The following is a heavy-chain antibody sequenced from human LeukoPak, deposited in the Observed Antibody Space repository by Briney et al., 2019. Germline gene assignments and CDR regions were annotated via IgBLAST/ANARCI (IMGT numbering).Heavy chain of an antibody. CDR1: GYTFTSYG. J-gene: IGHJ4*02. D-gene: IGHD3-22*01. V-gene: IGHV1-18*01. CDR2: ISAYNGNT. CDR3: ARAYYYDSSGYCSN. Sequence: ASVKVSCKASGYTFTSYGISWVRQAPGRGLEWMGWISAYNGNTNYAQKLQGRVTMTTDTSTSTAYMELRSLRSDDTAVYYCARAYYYDSSGYCSNWGQGTLVTVSS.